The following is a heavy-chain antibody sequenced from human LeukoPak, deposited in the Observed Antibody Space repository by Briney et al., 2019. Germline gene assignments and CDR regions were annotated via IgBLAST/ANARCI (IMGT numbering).Heavy chain of an antibody. V-gene: IGHV3-33*01. Sequence: GGSLRLSCAASGFTFSSYGMHWVRQAPGKGLEWLAVIWYDGSNKYYADSVKGRFTISRDNSKNTLYLQMNSLRAEDTAVYYCARDPQGQWRRLDAFDIWGQGTMVTVSS. CDR2: IWYDGSNK. CDR3: ARDPQGQWRRLDAFDI. CDR1: GFTFSSYG. J-gene: IGHJ3*02. D-gene: IGHD6-19*01.